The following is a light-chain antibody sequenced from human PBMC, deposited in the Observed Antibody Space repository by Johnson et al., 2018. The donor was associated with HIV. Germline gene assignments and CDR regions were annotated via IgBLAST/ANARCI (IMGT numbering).Light chain of an antibody. V-gene: IGLV1-51*02. CDR2: ENN. J-gene: IGLJ1*01. CDR1: SSNIGDNY. Sequence: QSVLTQPPSVSAAPGQKVTISCSGSSSNIGDNYVSWYQQLPGTAPKVLIYENNERPSGIPDRFSGSKSGTSATLGVTGLQTVDEADYYCGTWDSSLSAYVFGTGTKVTVL. CDR3: GTWDSSLSAYV.